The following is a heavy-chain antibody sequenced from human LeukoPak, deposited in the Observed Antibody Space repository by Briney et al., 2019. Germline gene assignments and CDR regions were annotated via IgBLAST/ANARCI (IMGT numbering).Heavy chain of an antibody. CDR3: ARSMAPSGSLYFQH. J-gene: IGHJ1*01. CDR2: INSKSGGT. Sequence: PGRSLRLSCAASRFTFSSYGMHWVRQAPGQGLEWTGWINSKSGGTNYAQKFQGRVTMTRDTSISAAYMELSRLRSDDTGVYYCARSMAPSGSLYFQHWGQGTLVTVSS. D-gene: IGHD6-13*01. CDR1: RFTFSSYG. V-gene: IGHV1-2*02.